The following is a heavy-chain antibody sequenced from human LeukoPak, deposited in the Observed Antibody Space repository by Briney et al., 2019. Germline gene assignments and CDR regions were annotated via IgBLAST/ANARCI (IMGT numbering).Heavy chain of an antibody. CDR2: IWSDGTEK. V-gene: IGHV3-33*06. CDR3: AKDAQRGFDYSNSLEY. Sequence: GGSLRLSCAASGFTYSHYGMHWVRQAPGKGLEWVAVIWSDGTEKYYGDAVKGRFTISRDNSRNTLYLQMNSLRGEDTAVYYCAKDAQRGFDYSNSLEYWGQGTLITVSS. J-gene: IGHJ4*02. CDR1: GFTYSHYG. D-gene: IGHD4-11*01.